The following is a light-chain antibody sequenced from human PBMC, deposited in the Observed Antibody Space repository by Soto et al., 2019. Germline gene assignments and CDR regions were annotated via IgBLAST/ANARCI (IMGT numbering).Light chain of an antibody. CDR1: QSISNW. J-gene: IGKJ1*01. CDR2: HAS. V-gene: IGKV1-5*01. Sequence: IQLTQSPSTLPASVGDRVTLTCRASQSISNWLAWYQQKPWTAPKLLIYHASILETAVPSRFSGNGSGTEFTLTISSLQPGDFATYYCQQYNSYSFGQGSRVEIK. CDR3: QQYNSYS.